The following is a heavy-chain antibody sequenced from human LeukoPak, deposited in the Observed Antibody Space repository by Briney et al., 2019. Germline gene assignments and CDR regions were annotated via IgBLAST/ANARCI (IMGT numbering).Heavy chain of an antibody. CDR1: GGSMSSSTYY. CDR2: ISHRGST. D-gene: IGHD4-17*01. V-gene: IGHV4-39*01. Sequence: SETLSLTCTVSGGSMSSSTYYWGWIRQPPGKGLEWIGSISHRGSTYYNPSLKGRVAISADTSKNQFSLKMISVTAADTAVYYCARPHGDPLGYWGQGTLVTVSS. J-gene: IGHJ4*02. CDR3: ARPHGDPLGY.